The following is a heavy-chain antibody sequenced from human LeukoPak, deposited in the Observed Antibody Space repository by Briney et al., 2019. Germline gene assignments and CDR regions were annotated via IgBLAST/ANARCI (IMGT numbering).Heavy chain of an antibody. V-gene: IGHV1-18*01. CDR2: ISAYNGNT. J-gene: IGHJ6*03. Sequence: GASVKVSCKASGGTFSSYAISWVRQAPGQGLEWMGWISAYNGNTKYAQKLQGRVTMTTDTSTSTAYMELRSLRSDDTAVYYCARGPGGRSGYHPLEDYHYYYYMDVWGKGTTVTVSS. CDR1: GGTFSSYA. CDR3: ARGPGGRSGYHPLEDYHYYYYMDV. D-gene: IGHD3-22*01.